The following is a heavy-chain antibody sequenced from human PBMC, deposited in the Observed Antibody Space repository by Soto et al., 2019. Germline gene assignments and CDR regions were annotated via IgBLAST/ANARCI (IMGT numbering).Heavy chain of an antibody. J-gene: IGHJ4*02. CDR3: KRGEDASKNAH. Sequence: SETLSLSCTVSGGSSSSYYWSWIRQPPGKGLEWIGYIYYSGSTNYNPSLKSRVTISVDTSKNQFSLKLSSVTAADTAVYYCKRGEDASKNAHWGQGTLVTVSS. CDR1: GGSSSSYY. D-gene: IGHD2-2*01. CDR2: IYYSGST. V-gene: IGHV4-59*01.